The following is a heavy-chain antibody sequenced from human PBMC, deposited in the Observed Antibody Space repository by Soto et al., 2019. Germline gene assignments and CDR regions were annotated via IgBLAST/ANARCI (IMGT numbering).Heavy chain of an antibody. CDR1: GYSFTSYW. CDR3: ARPREAGKNYYGVDV. D-gene: IGHD6-19*01. J-gene: IGHJ6*02. V-gene: IGHV5-51*01. Sequence: GESLKISCKGSGYSFTSYWIGWVRQMPGKGLEWMGIIYPGDSDTRYSPSFQGQVTISADKSISTAYLQWSSLKASDTSMYYCARPREAGKNYYGVDVWGQGTTVTVSS. CDR2: IYPGDSDT.